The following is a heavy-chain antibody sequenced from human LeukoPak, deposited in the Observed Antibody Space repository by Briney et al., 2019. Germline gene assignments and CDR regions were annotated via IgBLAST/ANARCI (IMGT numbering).Heavy chain of an antibody. V-gene: IGHV4-34*01. CDR1: GCSISSYY. CDR2: INHSGST. J-gene: IGHJ6*03. Sequence: PSETLALTCTVSGCSISSYYWSWIRQPPGKGLEWIWEINHSGSTNYNPSLKNRGTIIVDTSKNQFSLKLRSVTAADTAVYYCARRLGSGSYGYYYYYYYMDVWGKGTTVTIPS. CDR3: ARRLGSGSYGYYYYYYYMDV. D-gene: IGHD3-10*01.